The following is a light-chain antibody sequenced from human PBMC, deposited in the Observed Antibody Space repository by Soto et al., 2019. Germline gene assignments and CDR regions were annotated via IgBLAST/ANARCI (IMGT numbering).Light chain of an antibody. Sequence: EIVLTQSPGTLSLSPGERAILSCRASQSVSSYYLAWYQQKPGQPPRLLIYGASSRAAGIPDRFSGSGSGTDFTLTISRLEPEDFAVYYCQQYDGSPPLTFGGGTKVDIK. CDR1: QSVSSYY. J-gene: IGKJ4*01. CDR3: QQYDGSPPLT. V-gene: IGKV3-20*01. CDR2: GAS.